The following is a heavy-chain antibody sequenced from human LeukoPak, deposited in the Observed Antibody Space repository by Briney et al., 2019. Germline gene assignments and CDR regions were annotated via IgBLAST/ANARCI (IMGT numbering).Heavy chain of an antibody. CDR1: GGSISSSSYY. J-gene: IGHJ3*02. D-gene: IGHD5-24*01. V-gene: IGHV4-39*07. CDR2: IYHSGST. Sequence: SETLSLTCTVSGGSISSSSYYWGWIRQPPGKGLEWIGTIYHSGSTNYNPSLKSRVTISVDKSKNQFSLKLSSVTAADTAVYYCARDLQWGMATIRAFDIWGQGTMVTVSS. CDR3: ARDLQWGMATIRAFDI.